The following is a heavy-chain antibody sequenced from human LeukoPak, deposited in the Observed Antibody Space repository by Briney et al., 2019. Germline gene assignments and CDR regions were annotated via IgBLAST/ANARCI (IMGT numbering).Heavy chain of an antibody. D-gene: IGHD1-26*01. Sequence: SETLSLTCAVYGGSFSGDFWSWIRQSPGKGLEWIGEINHGGSTTYNPSLQSRVTMSVDTSTNQISLKMTSVTAADTAIYYCARAAYSGSSKGAFDIRGQGTMVTVSS. CDR1: GGSFSGDF. J-gene: IGHJ3*02. CDR3: ARAAYSGSSKGAFDI. V-gene: IGHV4-34*01. CDR2: INHGGST.